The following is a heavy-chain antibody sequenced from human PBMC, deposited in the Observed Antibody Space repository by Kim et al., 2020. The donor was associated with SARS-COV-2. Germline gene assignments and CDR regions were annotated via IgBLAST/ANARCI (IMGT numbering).Heavy chain of an antibody. J-gene: IGHJ4*02. CDR2: GGTT. CDR3: TTGAGKLG. Sequence: GGTTDYAEPVKGRFTITRDDTKNTLDLQMSSKKTEDTAVYYCTTGAGKLGWGQGTLVTVSS. D-gene: IGHD3-16*01. V-gene: IGHV3-15*01.